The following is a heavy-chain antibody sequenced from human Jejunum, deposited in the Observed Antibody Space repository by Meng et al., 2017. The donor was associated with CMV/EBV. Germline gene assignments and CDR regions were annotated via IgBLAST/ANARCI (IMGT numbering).Heavy chain of an antibody. Sequence: FTFDDYASHWVRQAPGKGLEWVSGISWNGDNIDYADSVRGRFTISRDNAKNSLYLQMNSLKAEDTAFYYCAKTLSPYDFWSGADYWGQGTLVTVSS. CDR2: ISWNGDNI. CDR3: AKTLSPYDFWSGADY. J-gene: IGHJ4*02. CDR1: FTFDDYA. D-gene: IGHD3-3*01. V-gene: IGHV3-9*01.